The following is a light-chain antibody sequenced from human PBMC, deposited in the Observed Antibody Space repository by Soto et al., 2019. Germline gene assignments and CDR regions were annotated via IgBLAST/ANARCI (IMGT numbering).Light chain of an antibody. V-gene: IGKV1-27*01. J-gene: IGKJ1*01. CDR2: AAS. CDR3: HKYDRAPWT. Sequence: DIQMTQSPSSLSASVRDRVTITCRASQGISNYLAWYQQKPGKVPKLLIYAASTLQSGVPSRFSGSGSGTDFTLTISSLQPEDVATYYCHKYDRAPWTFVQGTKVEIK. CDR1: QGISNY.